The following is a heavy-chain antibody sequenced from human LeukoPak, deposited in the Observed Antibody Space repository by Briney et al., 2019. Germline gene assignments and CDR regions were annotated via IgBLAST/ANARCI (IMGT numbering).Heavy chain of an antibody. CDR1: GGSFSGYY. V-gene: IGHV4-34*01. J-gene: IGHJ5*02. CDR2: INHSGST. Sequence: SETLSLTCAVYGGSFSGYYWSWIRQPPGKGLEWIGEINHSGSTNYNPSLKSRVTISADTSKNQFSLKLSSVTAADTAVYYCARARGYSSGWYLFWFDPWGQGTLVTVSS. D-gene: IGHD6-19*01. CDR3: ARARGYSSGWYLFWFDP.